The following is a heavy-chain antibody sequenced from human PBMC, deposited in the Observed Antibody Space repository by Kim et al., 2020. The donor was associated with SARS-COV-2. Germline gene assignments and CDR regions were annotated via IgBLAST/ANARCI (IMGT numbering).Heavy chain of an antibody. CDR3: AKEAYCRGGSCNTYFDY. CDR1: GFTFDDYA. J-gene: IGHJ4*02. V-gene: IGHV3-9*01. Sequence: GGSLRLSCAASGFTFDDYAMHWVRQAPGKGLEWVSGISWNSGSIGYAVSVKGRFTISRDNAKNSLYLQMNSLRAEDTALYYCAKEAYCRGGSCNTYFDYWAREPWSPSPQ. CDR2: ISWNSGSI. D-gene: IGHD2-15*01.